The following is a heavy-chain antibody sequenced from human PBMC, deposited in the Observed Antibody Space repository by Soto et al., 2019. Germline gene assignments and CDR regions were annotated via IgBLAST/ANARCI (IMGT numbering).Heavy chain of an antibody. J-gene: IGHJ4*02. Sequence: QVQLVQSGPEVKNPGASVKVSCKASGYKFTNFGIAWIRQAPGQGLEWMGRISVYNGDTTFAQNFQDRVTFTTDTSTSTAYMELRSLRSDDTAVYYCARAEYYYDSSGYYLLFYFDYWGQGTLVTVSS. D-gene: IGHD3-22*01. CDR2: ISVYNGDT. CDR3: ARAEYYYDSSGYYLLFYFDY. CDR1: GYKFTNFG. V-gene: IGHV1-18*01.